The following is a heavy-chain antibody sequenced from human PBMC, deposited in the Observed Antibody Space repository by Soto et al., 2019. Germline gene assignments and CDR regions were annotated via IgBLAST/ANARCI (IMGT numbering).Heavy chain of an antibody. V-gene: IGHV1-2*04. CDR1: GYTFTGYY. CDR2: INPNSGGT. Sequence: ASVKVSCKASGYTFTGYYMHWVRQAPGPGFEWMGWINPNSGGTNYAQKFQGWVTMTRDTSISTAYMELSRLRSDDTAVYYCARVSIVATPAMDVWGQGTTVTVS. J-gene: IGHJ6*02. CDR3: ARVSIVATPAMDV. D-gene: IGHD5-12*01.